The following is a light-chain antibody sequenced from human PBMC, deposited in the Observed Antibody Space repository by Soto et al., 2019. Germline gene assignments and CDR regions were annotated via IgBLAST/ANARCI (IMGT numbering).Light chain of an antibody. Sequence: SVLTRPSSGSGAPGSAVTVSCTGTSSDVGSYTLVSWYQQHPGKAPKLMIYEVSKRPSGVSNRFSGSKSGNTASLTISGLQAEDEADYYCCSYASSSTYVFGTGTKVTVL. V-gene: IGLV2-23*02. CDR3: CSYASSSTYV. CDR1: SSDVGSYTL. J-gene: IGLJ1*01. CDR2: EVS.